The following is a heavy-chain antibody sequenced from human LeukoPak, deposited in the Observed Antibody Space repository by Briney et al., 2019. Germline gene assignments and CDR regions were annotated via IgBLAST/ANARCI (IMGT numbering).Heavy chain of an antibody. D-gene: IGHD5-18*01. CDR2: IHYDGSNK. CDR3: ARRGYSYEIDY. V-gene: IGHV3-30*02. Sequence: PGGSLRLSCAASGFTFSSYGMHWVRQAPGKGLEWVAFIHYDGSNKYYADSVKGRFTISRDNAKNSLYLQMNSLRAEDTAVYYCARRGYSYEIDYWGQGTLVTVSS. J-gene: IGHJ4*02. CDR1: GFTFSSYG.